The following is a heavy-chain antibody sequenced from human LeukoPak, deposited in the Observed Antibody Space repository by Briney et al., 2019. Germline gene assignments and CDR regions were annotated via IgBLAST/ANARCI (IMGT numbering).Heavy chain of an antibody. Sequence: SETLSLTCTVSGGSISSGGYYWSWIRQHPGKGLEWIGYIYYSGGTYYNPSLKSRVTISVDTSKNQFSLKLSSVTAADTAVYYCARETRDDYYYYYGMDVWGQGTTVTVSS. CDR2: IYYSGGT. V-gene: IGHV4-31*03. CDR1: GGSISSGGYY. J-gene: IGHJ6*02. CDR3: ARETRDDYYYYYGMDV.